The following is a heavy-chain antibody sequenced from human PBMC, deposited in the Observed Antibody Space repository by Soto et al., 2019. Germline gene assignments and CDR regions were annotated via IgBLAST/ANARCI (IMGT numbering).Heavy chain of an antibody. CDR2: ISYDGSNK. D-gene: IGHD1-26*01. Sequence: GGFLRLSCAASGFTFSSYGMHWVRQAPGKGLEWVAVISYDGSNKYYADSVKGRFTISRDNSKNTLYLQMNSLRAEDTAVYYCAKDGSAIWGQGTMVTVSS. J-gene: IGHJ3*02. CDR1: GFTFSSYG. V-gene: IGHV3-30*18. CDR3: AKDGSAI.